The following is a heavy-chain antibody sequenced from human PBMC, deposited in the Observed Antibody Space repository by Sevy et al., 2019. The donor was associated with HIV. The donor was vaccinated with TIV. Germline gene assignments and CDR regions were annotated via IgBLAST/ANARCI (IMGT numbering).Heavy chain of an antibody. J-gene: IGHJ6*03. D-gene: IGHD2-8*02. V-gene: IGHV4-39*01. Sequence: SETLSLTCTVSAGSISSRSYYWGWIRQPPGKGLEWIGSIYYTGSTYYNPSLKSRVTISVDTSKNQFSRKVSSVTAADTAVYYCARQVPAGAYYMDVWGKGTTVTVSS. CDR3: ARQVPAGAYYMDV. CDR2: IYYTGST. CDR1: AGSISSRSYY.